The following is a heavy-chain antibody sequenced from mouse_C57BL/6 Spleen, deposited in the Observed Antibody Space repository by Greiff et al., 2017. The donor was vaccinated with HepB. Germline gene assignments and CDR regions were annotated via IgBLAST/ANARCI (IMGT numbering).Heavy chain of an antibody. Sequence: QVQLQQPGAELVRPGSSVKLSCKASGYTFTSYWMDWVKQRPGQGLEWIGNIYHSDSDNHYNQKFKDKATLTVDKSSSTAYMQLSSLTSEDSAVYYGARGGALLCGFYWGQGTLVTVSA. CDR1: GYTFTSYW. V-gene: IGHV1-61*01. CDR2: IYHSDSDN. J-gene: IGHJ3*01. D-gene: IGHD2-1*01. CDR3: ARGGALLCGFY.